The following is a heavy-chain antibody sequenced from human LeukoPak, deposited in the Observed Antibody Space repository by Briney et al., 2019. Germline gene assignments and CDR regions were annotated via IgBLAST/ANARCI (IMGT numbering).Heavy chain of an antibody. Sequence: ASVKVSCKASGGTFSSYAISWVRQAPGQGLEWMGGINPIFGTANYAQKFQGRVTITADESTSTAYMELSGLRSEDTAVYYCARVDAYYYGSGSYYLSDHWGQGTLVTVSS. CDR3: ARVDAYYYGSGSYYLSDH. V-gene: IGHV1-69*13. J-gene: IGHJ4*02. CDR1: GGTFSSYA. CDR2: INPIFGTA. D-gene: IGHD3-10*01.